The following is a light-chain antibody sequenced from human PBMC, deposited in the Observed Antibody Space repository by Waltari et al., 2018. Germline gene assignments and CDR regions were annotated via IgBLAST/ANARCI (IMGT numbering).Light chain of an antibody. V-gene: IGKV4-1*01. J-gene: IGKJ1*01. CDR3: QQDYRSRT. Sequence: DIVMTQSPDSLAVSLGERATIDCKSSQSVFYRSDNKNYLAWYQHKPGQPPKLLFHRASTRESGVPDRCSASGSRTDFTITINNLQAEDVAVYYCQQDYRSRTFGRGTKVEIK. CDR1: QSVFYRSDNKNY. CDR2: RAS.